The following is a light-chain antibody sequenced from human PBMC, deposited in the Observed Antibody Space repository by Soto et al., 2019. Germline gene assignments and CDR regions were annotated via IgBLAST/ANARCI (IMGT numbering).Light chain of an antibody. J-gene: IGLJ1*01. CDR1: SSNIGSNT. CDR2: SNN. CDR3: AAWDDSLNGYV. Sequence: QXVLTQPPSASGTPGQRVTISCSGSSSNIGSNTVNWYQQLPGTAPKLLIYSNNQRPSGVPDRFSGSKSGTSASLAISGLQSEDEADYYCAAWDDSLNGYVFGTGNKVTV. V-gene: IGLV1-44*01.